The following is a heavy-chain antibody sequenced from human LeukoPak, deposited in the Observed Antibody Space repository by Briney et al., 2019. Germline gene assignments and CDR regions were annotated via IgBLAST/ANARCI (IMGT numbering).Heavy chain of an antibody. CDR2: IRFDGNDK. CDR1: GFTFSNSG. V-gene: IGHV3-30*02. J-gene: IGHJ6*02. Sequence: GGSLRLSCVVSGFTFSNSGMHWVRQALGKGLEWVTFIRFDGNDKYYADSVKGRFTISRDNSKNTLYLQMNSLRAEDTAVYYCARDDCSGGSCYYYYGMDVWGQGTTVTVSS. D-gene: IGHD2-15*01. CDR3: ARDDCSGGSCYYYYGMDV.